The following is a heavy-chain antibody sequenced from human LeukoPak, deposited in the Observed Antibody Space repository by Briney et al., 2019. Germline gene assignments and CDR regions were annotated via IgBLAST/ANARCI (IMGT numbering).Heavy chain of an antibody. V-gene: IGHV3-30*03. Sequence: GGSLRLSCAASGFTFSSYGMHWVRQAPGKGLEWVAVISYDGSNKYYADSVKGRFTISRDNSKNTLYLQMNSLRAEDTAVYYCIVSSVATTNFDYWGQGTLVTVSS. CDR2: ISYDGSNK. D-gene: IGHD5-12*01. CDR1: GFTFSSYG. CDR3: IVSSVATTNFDY. J-gene: IGHJ4*02.